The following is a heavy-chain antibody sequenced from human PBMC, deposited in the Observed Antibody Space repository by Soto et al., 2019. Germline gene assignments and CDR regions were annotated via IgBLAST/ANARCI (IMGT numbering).Heavy chain of an antibody. D-gene: IGHD3-3*01. J-gene: IGHJ4*02. Sequence: GGSLRLSCAASGFTFSSYAMSWVRQAPGKGLEWVSAISGSGGSTYYADSVKGRFTISRDNSKNTLYLQMNSLRAEDTAVYYCAPMSADDYDFWSGYYGYFDYWGQGTLVTVSS. CDR3: APMSADDYDFWSGYYGYFDY. V-gene: IGHV3-23*01. CDR1: GFTFSSYA. CDR2: ISGSGGST.